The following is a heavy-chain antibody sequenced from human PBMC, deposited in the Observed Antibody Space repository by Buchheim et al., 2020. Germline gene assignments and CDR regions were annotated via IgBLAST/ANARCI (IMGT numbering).Heavy chain of an antibody. V-gene: IGHV4-34*01. CDR3: ARDSSGWVDY. Sequence: QVQLQQWGAGLLKPSETLSLTCAVYGGSFSGYYWSWIRQPPGTGLEWMWEINHSGSTNYNPSLKSRVTISVDTSKNQFSLKLSSVTAADTAVYYCARDSSGWVDYWGQGTL. CDR1: GGSFSGYY. J-gene: IGHJ4*02. D-gene: IGHD6-19*01. CDR2: INHSGST.